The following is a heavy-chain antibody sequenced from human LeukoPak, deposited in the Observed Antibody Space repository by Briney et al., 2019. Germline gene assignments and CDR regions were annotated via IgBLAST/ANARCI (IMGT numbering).Heavy chain of an antibody. V-gene: IGHV1-18*01. D-gene: IGHD3-22*01. CDR2: ISAYNGNT. CDR3: ASYDSSGYYRHDGYFDL. Sequence: ASVKVSCKASGYTFTSYGISWVRQAPGQGLEWMGWISAYNGNTNYTQKLQGRVTMTTDTSTSTAYMELRSLRSEDTAVYYCASYDSSGYYRHDGYFDLWGRGTLVTVSS. J-gene: IGHJ2*01. CDR1: GYTFTSYG.